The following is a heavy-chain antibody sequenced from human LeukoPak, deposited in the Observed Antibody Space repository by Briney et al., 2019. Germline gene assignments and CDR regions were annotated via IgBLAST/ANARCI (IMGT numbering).Heavy chain of an antibody. D-gene: IGHD3-10*01. J-gene: IGHJ4*02. CDR2: ISSSSSYT. CDR1: GFTFSDYY. V-gene: IGHV3-11*03. Sequence: GGSLRLSCAVSGFTFSDYYMSWIRQAPGKGLEWVSYISSSSSYTNYADSVKGRFTISRDNAKNSLYLQMNSLRAEDTAVYYCARTWFGELLQLYYFDYWGQGPLVTVSA. CDR3: ARTWFGELLQLYYFDY.